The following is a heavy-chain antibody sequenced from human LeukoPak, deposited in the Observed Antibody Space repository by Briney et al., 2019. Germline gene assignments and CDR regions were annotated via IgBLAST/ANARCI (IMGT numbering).Heavy chain of an antibody. D-gene: IGHD3-16*02. J-gene: IGHJ2*01. CDR1: GGSFSGYY. Sequence: PSETLSLTCAVYGGSFSGYYWSWIRQPPGKGLEWIGEINHSGSTNYNPSLKSRVTISVHTSKNQFSLKLSSVTAADTAVYYCARGQDYDYVWASYRWYFDLWGRGTPVTVSS. CDR3: ARGQDYDYVWASYRWYFDL. V-gene: IGHV4-34*01. CDR2: INHSGST.